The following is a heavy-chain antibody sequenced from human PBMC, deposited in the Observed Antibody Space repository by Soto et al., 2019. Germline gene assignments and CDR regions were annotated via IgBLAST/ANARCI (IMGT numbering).Heavy chain of an antibody. CDR3: AKVSSSCYAGFFDL. D-gene: IGHD2-2*01. CDR2: LSDSGGSI. V-gene: IGHV3-23*01. CDR1: GFTFSSHA. J-gene: IGHJ4*02. Sequence: GGSLRLSCTASGFTFSSHAMTWVRQAPGKGQEWVSGLSDSGGSIYYADSVKGRFTIFRDNSMNTLYLQMNTLRAEDTAVYYCAKVSSSCYAGFFDLWGQGTLVTGSS.